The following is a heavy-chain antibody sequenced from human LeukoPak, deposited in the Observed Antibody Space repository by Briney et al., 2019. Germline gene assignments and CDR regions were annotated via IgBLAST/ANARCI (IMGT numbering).Heavy chain of an antibody. CDR3: ARTSGRTSLGFDY. V-gene: IGHV4-31*03. Sequence: SEAVSLTCTVSGGSISGGGYYWNWIRQHTGKGLEWIGYIYYSGSTYYNPSLKSRVTISVDTSKNQFSLKLSSVTAADTAVYYCARTSGRTSLGFDYWGQGTLVTVSS. D-gene: IGHD3-16*01. CDR1: GGSISGGGYY. CDR2: IYYSGST. J-gene: IGHJ4*02.